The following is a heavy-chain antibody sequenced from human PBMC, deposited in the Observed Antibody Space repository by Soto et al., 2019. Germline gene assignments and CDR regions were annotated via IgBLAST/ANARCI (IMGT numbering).Heavy chain of an antibody. CDR2: IYYSGST. Sequence: SETLSLTCTVSGGSISSGGYYWSWIRQHPGKGLEWIGYIYYSGSTYYNPSLKSRVTISVDTSKNQFSLKLSSVTAADTAVYYCARAESFGSSDYPYFDYWGQGTLVTVSS. J-gene: IGHJ4*02. V-gene: IGHV4-31*03. D-gene: IGHD4-17*01. CDR1: GGSISSGGYY. CDR3: ARAESFGSSDYPYFDY.